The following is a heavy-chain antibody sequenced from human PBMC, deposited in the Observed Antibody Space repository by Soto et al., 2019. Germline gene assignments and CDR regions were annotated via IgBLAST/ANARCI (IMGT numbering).Heavy chain of an antibody. CDR3: ARPLHYYDSSGYYHYFDY. Sequence: QVQLVQSGAEVKKPGASVKVSCKASGYTFTSYDINWVRQATGQGLEWMGWMNPNSGNTGYAQKFQGRVTMTRNTSISTAYMELSSLRSEDTAVYYCARPLHYYDSSGYYHYFDYWGQGTPVTVSS. CDR1: GYTFTSYD. D-gene: IGHD3-22*01. CDR2: MNPNSGNT. V-gene: IGHV1-8*01. J-gene: IGHJ4*02.